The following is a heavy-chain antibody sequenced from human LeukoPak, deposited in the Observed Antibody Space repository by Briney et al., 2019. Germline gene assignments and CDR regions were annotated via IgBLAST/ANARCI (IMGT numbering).Heavy chain of an antibody. CDR1: GFAFDDYA. CDR3: ARADEIDVLLWFGELCDY. CDR2: ISWNSGSI. D-gene: IGHD3-10*01. V-gene: IGHV3-9*01. Sequence: PGRSLRLSCAASGFAFDDYAMHWVRQAPGKGLEWVSGISWNSGSIGYADSVKGRFTISRDNSKNTLYLQMNSLRAEDTAVYYCARADEIDVLLWFGELCDYWGQGTLVTVSS. J-gene: IGHJ4*02.